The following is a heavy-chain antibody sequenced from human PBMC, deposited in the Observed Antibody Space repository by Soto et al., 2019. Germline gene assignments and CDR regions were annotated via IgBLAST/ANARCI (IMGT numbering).Heavy chain of an antibody. D-gene: IGHD6-13*01. V-gene: IGHV3-33*01. J-gene: IGHJ4*02. CDR3: ARAFAGKLHYFDY. CDR1: GFTFSSYG. Sequence: GGSLRLSCAASGFTFSSYGMHWVRQAPGKGLEWVAVIWYDGSNKYYADSVKGRFTISRDNSENTLYLQMNSLRAEDTAVYYCARAFAGKLHYFDYWGQGTLVTVSS. CDR2: IWYDGSNK.